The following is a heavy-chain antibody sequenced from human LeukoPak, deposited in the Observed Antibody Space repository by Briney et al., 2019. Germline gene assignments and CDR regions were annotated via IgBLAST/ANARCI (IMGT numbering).Heavy chain of an antibody. Sequence: ASVKVSCKASGYTFTGYYMHWVRQAPGQGLEWMGWINPNSGGTTYAQKFQGRVTMTRDTSISTAYMELSRLRSDDTAVYYCARDRSGWDTGLFDYWGQGTLVTVSS. D-gene: IGHD6-19*01. CDR3: ARDRSGWDTGLFDY. CDR2: INPNSGGT. J-gene: IGHJ4*02. V-gene: IGHV1-2*02. CDR1: GYTFTGYY.